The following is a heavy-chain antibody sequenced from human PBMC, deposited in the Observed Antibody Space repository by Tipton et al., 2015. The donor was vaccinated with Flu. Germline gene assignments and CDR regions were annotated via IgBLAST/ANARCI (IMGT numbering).Heavy chain of an antibody. V-gene: IGHV3-15*01. CDR1: GFTFSNAW. D-gene: IGHD4-11*01. Sequence: SLRLSCAASGFTFSNAWMSWVRQAPGKGLEWVGRIKSKTDGGTTDYAAPVKGRFTISRDDSKNTLYLQMNSLKTEDTAVYYCTTDLDYSNSYYYYGMDVWGQGTTVTVSS. CDR3: TTDLDYSNSYYYYGMDV. J-gene: IGHJ6*02. CDR2: IKSKTDGGTT.